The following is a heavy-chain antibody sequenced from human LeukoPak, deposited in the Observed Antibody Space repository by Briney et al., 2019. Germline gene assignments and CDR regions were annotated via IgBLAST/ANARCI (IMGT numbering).Heavy chain of an antibody. CDR1: GGSFSNYY. CDR3: ARRWNYGRNYYIDV. V-gene: IGHV4-34*01. CDR2: INDSGRT. D-gene: IGHD1-7*01. J-gene: IGHJ6*03. Sequence: SETLSLTCAVYGGSFSNYYWSWIRQPPGKGLEWIGEINDSGRTNYNPSLMSRVAVSVDTSKNQFSLRLTSVTATDTAVYYCARRWNYGRNYYIDVWGNGATVSVSS.